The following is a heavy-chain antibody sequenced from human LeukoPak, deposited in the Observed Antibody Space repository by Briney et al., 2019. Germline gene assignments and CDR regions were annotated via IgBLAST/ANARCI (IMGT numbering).Heavy chain of an antibody. CDR1: GFTFSSYC. V-gene: IGHV3-7*04. J-gene: IGHJ4*02. CDR3: ARVYSSGLYLIDY. CDR2: IKEGGSAK. Sequence: GGSLRLSCAVAGFTFSSYCMAWVRQAPGKGLEWVANIKEGGSAKYYVDSVRGRFTISRDNAKNSLYLQMNSLRAEDTAVYYCARVYSSGLYLIDYWGQGTLVTVSS. D-gene: IGHD6-19*01.